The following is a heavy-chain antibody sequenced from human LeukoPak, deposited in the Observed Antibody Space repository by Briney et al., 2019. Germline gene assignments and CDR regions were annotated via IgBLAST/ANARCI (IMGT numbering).Heavy chain of an antibody. CDR2: ISGPGGST. D-gene: IGHD4-17*01. J-gene: IGHJ6*03. V-gene: IGHV3-23*01. Sequence: GGSLRLSCAASGLTFSNNAMKWVRLAPGKGLEWVSTISGPGGSTYYGDSVKGRFTTSRDNSKNTVYLQMNSLRADDTAIYYCAKGDYGYYYYMDVWGKGTTVTVSS. CDR3: AKGDYGYYYYMDV. CDR1: GLTFSNNA.